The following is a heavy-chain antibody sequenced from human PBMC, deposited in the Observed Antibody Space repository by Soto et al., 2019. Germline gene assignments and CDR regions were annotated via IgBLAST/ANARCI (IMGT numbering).Heavy chain of an antibody. D-gene: IGHD3-22*01. V-gene: IGHV1-69*12. CDR2: IIPIFSTP. J-gene: IGHJ5*02. CDR3: ARPILYYFDNSAQSAWFDP. CDR1: GGTIGSYA. Sequence: QVQLVQSGAEVKKPGSSVKVSCKTSGGTIGSYAISWVRQAPGQGLEWMGGIIPIFSTPNYAQKFQGRVTITADDSTSTAYMELSSLRSEDTAVYYCARPILYYFDNSAQSAWFDPWGQGTLVTVSS.